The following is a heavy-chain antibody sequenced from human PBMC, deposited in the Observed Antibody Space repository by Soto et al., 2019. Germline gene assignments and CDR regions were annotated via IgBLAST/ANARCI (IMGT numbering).Heavy chain of an antibody. J-gene: IGHJ6*02. CDR1: GFTFSSYG. CDR3: ARKAMVRGVYGMDV. CDR2: IWYDGSNK. V-gene: IGHV3-33*01. D-gene: IGHD3-10*01. Sequence: GGSLRLSCAASGFTFSSYGMHWVRQAPGKGLEWVAVIWYDGSNKYYADSVKGRFTISRDNSKNTLYLQMNSLRAEDTAVYYCARKAMVRGVYGMDVWGQGTTVTVSS.